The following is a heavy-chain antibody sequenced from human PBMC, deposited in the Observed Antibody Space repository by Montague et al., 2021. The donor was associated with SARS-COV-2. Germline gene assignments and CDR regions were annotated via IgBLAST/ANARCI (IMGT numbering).Heavy chain of an antibody. Sequence: SETLSLTCAVYGGSFCGYYWTWIRQSPGKGLEWIAEINHSGTTNYNFNPSLRSRVTISVDTSKSQFSLKLTSVTAADTGVYYCARWDPQTLTLIGLRGKSASDYWGQGTPVTVSS. V-gene: IGHV4-34*01. J-gene: IGHJ4*02. CDR2: INHSGTT. CDR1: GGSFCGYY. CDR3: ARWDPQTLTLIGLRGKSASDY. D-gene: IGHD4-23*01.